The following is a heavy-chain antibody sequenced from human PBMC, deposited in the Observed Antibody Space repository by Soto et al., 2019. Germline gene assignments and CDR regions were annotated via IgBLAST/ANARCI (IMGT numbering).Heavy chain of an antibody. D-gene: IGHD5-18*01. CDR3: ARATGMAPFDY. CDR2: IYHSGST. V-gene: IGHV4-4*02. J-gene: IGHJ4*02. CDR1: GGSISSSNW. Sequence: QVQLQESGPGLVKSSGTLSLTCAVSGGSISSSNWWNWVRQPPGKGLEWIGEIYHSGSTNYNPSLKXRFTXSXDKSKNQFSLKLSSVTAADTAVYYCARATGMAPFDYWGQGTLVTVSS.